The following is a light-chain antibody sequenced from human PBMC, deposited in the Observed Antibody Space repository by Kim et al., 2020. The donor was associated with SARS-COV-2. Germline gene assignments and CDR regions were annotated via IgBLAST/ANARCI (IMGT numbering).Light chain of an antibody. CDR1: SLRSNY. CDR3: NSRDSSGNHHYV. J-gene: IGLJ1*01. Sequence: SSELTQDPAVSVALGQTVRITCQGDSLRSNYASWYQQKPGQAPLLVIYGKNNRPSGIPDRFSGSSSGNTASLTITGAQAEDEADFYCNSRDSSGNHHYVF. V-gene: IGLV3-19*01. CDR2: GKN.